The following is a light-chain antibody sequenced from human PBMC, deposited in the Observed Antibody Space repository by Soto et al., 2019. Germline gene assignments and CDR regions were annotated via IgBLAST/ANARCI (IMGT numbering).Light chain of an antibody. V-gene: IGLV2-14*01. CDR1: SSDVGGYTY. CDR3: NSYSDSSTFV. Sequence: QSALTQPASVSGSPGPSITISCTGTSSDVGGYTYVSWYQQYQGKNPKLMIYYVSNRPSGVSHRFSGSKSGNTASLTISGLQADDEAEYYCNSYSDSSTFVFGSGTKLTVL. CDR2: YVS. J-gene: IGLJ1*01.